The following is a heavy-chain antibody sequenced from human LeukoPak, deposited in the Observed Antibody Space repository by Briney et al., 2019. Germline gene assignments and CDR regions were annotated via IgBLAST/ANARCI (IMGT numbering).Heavy chain of an antibody. Sequence: SETLSLSCTVSGGSISSYYWSWIRQPPGKGLEWIGYIYYSGSTNYNPSLKSRVTISVDTSKNQFSLKLNSVTAADTAVYYCAGGGDSGGYYYPMFDYWGQGTLVTVSS. CDR1: GGSISSYY. J-gene: IGHJ4*02. CDR2: IYYSGST. D-gene: IGHD3-22*01. CDR3: AGGGDSGGYYYPMFDY. V-gene: IGHV4-59*01.